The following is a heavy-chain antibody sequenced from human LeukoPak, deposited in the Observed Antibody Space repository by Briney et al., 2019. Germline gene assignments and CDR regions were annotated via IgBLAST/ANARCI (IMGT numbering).Heavy chain of an antibody. CDR3: ARDAVRSGEFDH. D-gene: IGHD1-26*01. Sequence: GGSLRLSCAASGFTFSSYEMNWVRQAPGKGQEWDSYISSSGSPIYYADSVKGRFTISRDNAKNSLYLQMNSLRAEDTAVYYCARDAVRSGEFDHWGQGTLVTVSS. J-gene: IGHJ4*02. CDR2: ISSSGSPI. CDR1: GFTFSSYE. V-gene: IGHV3-48*03.